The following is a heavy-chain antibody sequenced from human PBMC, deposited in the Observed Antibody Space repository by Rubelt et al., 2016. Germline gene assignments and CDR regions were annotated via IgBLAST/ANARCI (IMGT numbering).Heavy chain of an antibody. D-gene: IGHD6-19*01. CDR2: IKQDGSEK. CDR3: AREATVAGTDDAFDI. J-gene: IGHJ3*02. V-gene: IGHV3-7*01. Sequence: GKGLEWLANIKQDGSEKYYVDSVKGRFTISRDNAKNSLYLQMNSLRAEDTAVYYCAREATVAGTDDAFDIWGQGTMVTVSS.